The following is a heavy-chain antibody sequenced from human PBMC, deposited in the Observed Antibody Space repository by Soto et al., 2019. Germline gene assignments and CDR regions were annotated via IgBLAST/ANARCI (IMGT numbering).Heavy chain of an antibody. D-gene: IGHD3-22*01. CDR3: ARKDKSGYFNWFDP. V-gene: IGHV5-51*01. CDR2: IFPSDSDT. CDR1: GDRFTSYW. Sequence: GESLKISCRTSGDRFTSYWIAWVRQMPGKGLEWMGIIFPSDSDTRYSPSFQGQVTISADRSTSTVFLQWASLKASDTAVYFCARKDKSGYFNWFDPWGQGTLVTSPQ. J-gene: IGHJ5*02.